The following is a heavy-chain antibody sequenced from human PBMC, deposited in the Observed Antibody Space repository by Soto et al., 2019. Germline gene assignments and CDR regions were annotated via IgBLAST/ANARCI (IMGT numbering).Heavy chain of an antibody. CDR2: ISDSGGTT. CDR1: GFPLRTYA. V-gene: IGHV3-23*01. CDR3: AKAQRGVHSYTSGSFYPYFDY. D-gene: IGHD3-10*01. Sequence: EVQLLESGGGLVQPGGSLRLSCAASGFPLRTYAMSWVRQAPGKGLEWVSLISDSGGTTYDAVSVKGRFTISRDNSKNTLYLQMNSLRAEDTAVYYCAKAQRGVHSYTSGSFYPYFDYWGQGTLVTVSS. J-gene: IGHJ4*02.